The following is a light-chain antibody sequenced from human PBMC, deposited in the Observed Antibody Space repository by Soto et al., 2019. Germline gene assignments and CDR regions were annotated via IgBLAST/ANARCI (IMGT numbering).Light chain of an antibody. Sequence: DIKMTQSPSTLSASIGDGVTITCRASQSISSWLAWYQQKPGKAPKLLIYDASSLESGVPSRFSGSGSGTEFTLTISSLQPEDFATYYCQQLNSYPFTFGQGTRLEIK. CDR3: QQLNSYPFT. J-gene: IGKJ5*01. CDR1: QSISSW. V-gene: IGKV1-5*01. CDR2: DAS.